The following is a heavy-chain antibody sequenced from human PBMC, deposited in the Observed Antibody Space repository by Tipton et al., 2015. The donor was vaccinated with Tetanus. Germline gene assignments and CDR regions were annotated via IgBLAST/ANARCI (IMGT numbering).Heavy chain of an antibody. CDR1: GGSFSGYY. CDR3: AVWLYYDILTGLGTNY. V-gene: IGHV4-34*01. D-gene: IGHD3-9*01. CDR2: INHSGST. J-gene: IGHJ4*02. Sequence: LVQPSETLSLTCAVYGGSFSGYYWSWIRQPPGKGLEWIGEINHSGSTDYNPSLKSRVTISVDTSKNQFSLKLSSVTAADTAVYYCAVWLYYDILTGLGTNYWGQGTLVTVSS.